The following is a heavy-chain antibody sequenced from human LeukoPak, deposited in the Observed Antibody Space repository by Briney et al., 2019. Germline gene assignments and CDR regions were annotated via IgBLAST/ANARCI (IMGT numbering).Heavy chain of an antibody. Sequence: GGSLRLSCAASGFTFSSYSMNWVRQAPGKGLEWVSSISSSSSYIYYADSVKGRFTISRDNAKNSLYLQMNSLRAEDTALYYCAKANYYGPGSYYDYWGQGTLVTVSS. CDR3: AKANYYGPGSYYDY. V-gene: IGHV3-21*04. CDR1: GFTFSSYS. J-gene: IGHJ4*02. CDR2: ISSSSSYI. D-gene: IGHD3-10*01.